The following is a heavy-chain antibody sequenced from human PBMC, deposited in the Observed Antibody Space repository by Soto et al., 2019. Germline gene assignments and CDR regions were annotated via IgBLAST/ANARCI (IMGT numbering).Heavy chain of an antibody. CDR2: INGGNGNT. V-gene: IGHV1-3*01. CDR1: GQSLTSYA. D-gene: IGHD3-9*01. CDR3: ASSSWAGNIFYYGMDV. Sequence: QVQLVQSGADVKQSGASGRVSCKASGQSLTSYAMHWVRQAPGQRLEWMGWINGGNGNTRYSPKFQDRVTITRDTSASTVYMEVSSLRYEDTAVYFCASSSWAGNIFYYGMDVWGQGTTVTVS. J-gene: IGHJ6*02.